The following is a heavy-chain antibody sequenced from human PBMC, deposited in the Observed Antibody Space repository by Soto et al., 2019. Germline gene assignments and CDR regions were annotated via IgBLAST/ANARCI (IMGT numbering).Heavy chain of an antibody. Sequence: PGGSLRLSCAASGFTFSIYGMHWVRQAPGKGLEWVAVISYDGSNKYYAGSVKGRFTISRDNSKNTLYLQMNSLRAEDTAVYYCAKDSGTGTDAFDIWGQGTMVTVSS. CDR2: ISYDGSNK. V-gene: IGHV3-30*18. CDR3: AKDSGTGTDAFDI. J-gene: IGHJ3*02. CDR1: GFTFSIYG. D-gene: IGHD1-1*01.